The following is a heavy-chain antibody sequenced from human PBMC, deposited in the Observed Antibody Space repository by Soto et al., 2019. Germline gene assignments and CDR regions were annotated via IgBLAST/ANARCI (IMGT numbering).Heavy chain of an antibody. D-gene: IGHD1-26*01. CDR2: ISYDGSNK. V-gene: IGHV3-30*18. CDR1: GFTLSSYG. J-gene: IGHJ6*02. CDR3: AKGRELPYYYYYYYGMDV. Sequence: GGSLRLSCAASGFTLSSYGMHWVRQAPGKGLEWVAVISYDGSNKYYADSVKGRFTISRDNSKNTLYLQMNSLRAEDTAVYYCAKGRELPYYYYYYYGMDVWGQGTTVTVSS.